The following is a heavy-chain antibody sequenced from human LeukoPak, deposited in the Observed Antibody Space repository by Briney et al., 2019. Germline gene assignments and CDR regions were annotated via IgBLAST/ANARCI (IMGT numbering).Heavy chain of an antibody. Sequence: PGGSLRLSCAASGFTFSSYWMSWVRQAPGKGLEWVANIKQDGSEKYYVDSVKGRFTISRDNAKNSLYLQMNSLRAEDTAVYYCAREDSGSYGEDFDYWGQGTLVTVSS. D-gene: IGHD1-26*01. V-gene: IGHV3-7*01. J-gene: IGHJ4*02. CDR3: AREDSGSYGEDFDY. CDR2: IKQDGSEK. CDR1: GFTFSSYW.